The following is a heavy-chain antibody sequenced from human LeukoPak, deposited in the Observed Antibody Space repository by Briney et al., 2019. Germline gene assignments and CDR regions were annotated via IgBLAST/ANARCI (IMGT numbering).Heavy chain of an antibody. Sequence: GGSLRLPCAASGFTLSTYWMHWVRQGPGKGLVWVSYISPDGSITRYADSVKGRFTISRDNAKNTLYLQMNSLRAEDTAVYYCATPWSYWGQGTLVTVSS. CDR3: ATPWSY. D-gene: IGHD3-3*01. CDR2: ISPDGSIT. V-gene: IGHV3-74*01. J-gene: IGHJ4*02. CDR1: GFTLSTYW.